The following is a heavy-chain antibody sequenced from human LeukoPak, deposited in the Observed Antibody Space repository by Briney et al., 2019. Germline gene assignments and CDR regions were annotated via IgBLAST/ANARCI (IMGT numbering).Heavy chain of an antibody. J-gene: IGHJ4*02. CDR2: ISSRGTNI. Sequence: GGSLRLSCAASGFTFNNYEMNWVRQAPGKGLEWVSYISSRGTNIYYADSVRGRFTISRDNAKNSPYLQMNSLRAEDTAVYYCARFMTGYYSDYWGQGTLVTVSS. D-gene: IGHD3-9*01. V-gene: IGHV3-48*03. CDR3: ARFMTGYYSDY. CDR1: GFTFNNYE.